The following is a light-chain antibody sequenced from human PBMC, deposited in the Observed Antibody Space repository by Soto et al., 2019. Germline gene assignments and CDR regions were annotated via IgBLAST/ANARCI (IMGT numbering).Light chain of an antibody. CDR3: AAWDDSLYGVV. CDR2: SND. CDR1: SSNIGSNT. J-gene: IGLJ2*01. Sequence: QSVLTQPPSASGTPGQRVTISCSGGSSNIGSNTVNWYQQLPGTAPKLLIYSNDQRPSGVPDRFSGSKSGTSASLAISGLQSEDEAYYYCAAWDDSLYGVVFGGGTKVTVL. V-gene: IGLV1-44*01.